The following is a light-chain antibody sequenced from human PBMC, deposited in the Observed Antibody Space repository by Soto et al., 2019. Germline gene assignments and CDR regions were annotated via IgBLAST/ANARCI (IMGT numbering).Light chain of an antibody. CDR3: CSYAGRYTYV. CDR1: SSDVGAHNS. Sequence: QSALTQPRSVSGSPGQSVSISGTGTSSDVGAHNSVSWYQQHPGKAPKLMIYDVTKRPSGVPDRFSGSKSGNTASLTISGLQAEDEADYHCCSYAGRYTYVFGTGTKVTVL. V-gene: IGLV2-11*01. CDR2: DVT. J-gene: IGLJ1*01.